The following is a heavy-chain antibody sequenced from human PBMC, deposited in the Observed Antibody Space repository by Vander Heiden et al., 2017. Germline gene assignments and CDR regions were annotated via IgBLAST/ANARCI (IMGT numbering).Heavy chain of an antibody. CDR2: IIPIFGTE. J-gene: IGHJ5*02. V-gene: IGHV1-69*01. Sequence: QVQLVQSGAEVKKPGSSVKVSCKASGGTFSSYAISWGGQAPGQGLEWMGGIIPIFGTENYAQKFQGRVTITADESTSTAYMELSSLRSEDTAVYYCARIRLGDHTPPDPWGQGTLVTVSS. CDR1: GGTFSSYA. D-gene: IGHD3-16*01. CDR3: ARIRLGDHTPPDP.